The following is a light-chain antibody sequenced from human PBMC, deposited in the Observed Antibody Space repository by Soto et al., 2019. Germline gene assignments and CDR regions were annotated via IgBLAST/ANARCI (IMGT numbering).Light chain of an antibody. Sequence: VMTQSPDTLSLSPGERATLLGRASQSVRNNLAWYQQKPGQAPRLLIYGVSTRATGVPARFSGSGSGTDFTLTISSLQPEDFAVYYCHQYDNWWTFGQGTKVDI. J-gene: IGKJ1*01. CDR1: QSVRNN. CDR2: GVS. CDR3: HQYDNWWT. V-gene: IGKV3-15*01.